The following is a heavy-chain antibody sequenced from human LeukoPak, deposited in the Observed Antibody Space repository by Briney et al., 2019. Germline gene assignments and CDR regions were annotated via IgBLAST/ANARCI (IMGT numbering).Heavy chain of an antibody. CDR3: ARDVKDGYNTFFDY. D-gene: IGHD5-24*01. J-gene: IGHJ4*02. V-gene: IGHV6-1*01. Sequence: SQTLSLTCAISGDSVSSTSAAWNWIRQSPSRGLQWLGRTYYRSKWYNDYAVSVKSRITINPDTSKNQFSLQLNSVTPEDTAVYYCARDVKDGYNTFFDYWGQGTLVTVSS. CDR2: TYYRSKWYN. CDR1: GDSVSSTSAA.